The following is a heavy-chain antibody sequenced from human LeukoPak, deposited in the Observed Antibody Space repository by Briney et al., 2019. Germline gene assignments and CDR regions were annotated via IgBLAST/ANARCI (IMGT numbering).Heavy chain of an antibody. V-gene: IGHV1-18*01. J-gene: IGHJ4*02. D-gene: IGHD3-3*01. Sequence: ASVKVSCKASGYTFTSYGISWVRQAPGQGLEWMGWISAYNGNTNYAQKFQGRVTMTADTSTSTAYMELRSLRSDDTAVYYCARDSLLRGYDFWSGYYTLMFDYWGQGTLVTVSS. CDR3: ARDSLLRGYDFWSGYYTLMFDY. CDR2: ISAYNGNT. CDR1: GYTFTSYG.